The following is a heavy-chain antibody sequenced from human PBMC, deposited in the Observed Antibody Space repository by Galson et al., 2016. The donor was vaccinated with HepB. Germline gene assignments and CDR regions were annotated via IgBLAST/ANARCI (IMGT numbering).Heavy chain of an antibody. D-gene: IGHD6-13*01. Sequence: SETLSLTCTVSGGSMRNYHWSWIRQPPGKGPECIGYMYYSGSPKYNPSLKSRVAMLVDTSKNQFCLKLTSVTAADTAVYYCARDRGIAAVGDDPFEIWGQGTMVTVSS. CDR3: ARDRGIAAVGDDPFEI. J-gene: IGHJ3*02. V-gene: IGHV4-59*01. CDR1: GGSMRNYH. CDR2: MYYSGSP.